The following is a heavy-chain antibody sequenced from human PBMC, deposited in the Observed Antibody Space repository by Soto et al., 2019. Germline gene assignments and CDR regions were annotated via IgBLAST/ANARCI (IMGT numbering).Heavy chain of an antibody. CDR2: IKQDGSEK. J-gene: IGHJ4*02. V-gene: IGHV3-7*01. CDR1: GFTLSSYW. Sequence: PGGSLRLSCAASGFTLSSYWMSWVRQAPGKGLEWVANIKQDGSEKYYVDSVKGRFTISRDNAQNSLYLQMNSLRAEDTAVYYCARAVAAGGSYWGQGTLVTVSS. CDR3: ARAVAAGGSY. D-gene: IGHD6-13*01.